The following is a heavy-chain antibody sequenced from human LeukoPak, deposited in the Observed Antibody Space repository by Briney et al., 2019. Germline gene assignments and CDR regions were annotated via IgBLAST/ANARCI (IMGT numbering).Heavy chain of an antibody. V-gene: IGHV4-59*01. Sequence: PSETLSPTCTVSGGSITSYYWSWIRQPPGKGLEWIGYIYYSGSTNYNPSLKSRVTISVDTSKNQFSLTLSSVTAADTAVYYCASLSHLYWYFDLWGRGTLVTVSS. J-gene: IGHJ2*01. CDR3: ASLSHLYWYFDL. CDR1: GGSITSYY. CDR2: IYYSGST.